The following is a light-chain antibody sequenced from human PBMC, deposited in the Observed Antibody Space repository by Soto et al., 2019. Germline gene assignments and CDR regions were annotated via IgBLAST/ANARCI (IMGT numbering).Light chain of an antibody. CDR1: QSVSSN. Sequence: EIVMTHSPATLSVSPGERATLSFSSSQSVSSNLAWYQQKPGQAPRLLIYGASTRATGIPARFSGSGSGTEFTLTISSLQSEDFAVYYCQQYNNWPQWTFGQGTKVDIK. J-gene: IGKJ1*01. CDR2: GAS. CDR3: QQYNNWPQWT. V-gene: IGKV3D-15*01.